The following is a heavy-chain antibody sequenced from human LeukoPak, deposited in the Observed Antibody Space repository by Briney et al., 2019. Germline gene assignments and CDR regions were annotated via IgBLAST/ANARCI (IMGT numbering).Heavy chain of an antibody. CDR3: AKDRELPTYYDILTGYPKGNNWFDP. CDR2: ISSSGSTI. J-gene: IGHJ5*02. V-gene: IGHV3-48*03. CDR1: GFTFSSYE. Sequence: GGSLRLSCAASGFTFSSYEMNWVRQAPGKGLEWVSYISSSGSTIYYADSVKGRFTISRDNSKNTLYLQMNSLRAEDTAVYYCAKDRELPTYYDILTGYPKGNNWFDPWGQGTLVTVSS. D-gene: IGHD3-9*01.